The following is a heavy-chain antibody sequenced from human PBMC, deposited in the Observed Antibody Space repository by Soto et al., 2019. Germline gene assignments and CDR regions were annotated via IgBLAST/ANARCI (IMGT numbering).Heavy chain of an antibody. J-gene: IGHJ4*02. V-gene: IGHV3-23*01. Sequence: EVQLLESGGGLVQPGGSLRLSCAASGFTFTNYAMSWVRQAPGKGLEWVSTISGSGGGTNYADSVRGRFTISRDNSKNTLSLQMISLRAEDTAVYYCAKDRHPYSTKYYFDYWGQGTLVTVSS. CDR3: AKDRHPYSTKYYFDY. CDR2: ISGSGGGT. D-gene: IGHD2-21*01. CDR1: GFTFTNYA.